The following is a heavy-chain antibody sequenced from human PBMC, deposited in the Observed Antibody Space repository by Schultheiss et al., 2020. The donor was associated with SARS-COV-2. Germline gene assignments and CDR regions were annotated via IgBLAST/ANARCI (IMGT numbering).Heavy chain of an antibody. Sequence: SETLSLTCAVYGGSFSGYYWSWIRQPPGKGLEWIGEINHSGSTNYNPSLKSRVTISVDKSKNQFSLKLSSVTAADTAVYYCARESEGGGGSMDVWGQGTTVTVSS. CDR2: INHSGST. CDR3: ARESEGGGGSMDV. J-gene: IGHJ6*02. CDR1: GGSFSGYY. D-gene: IGHD3-16*01. V-gene: IGHV4-34*01.